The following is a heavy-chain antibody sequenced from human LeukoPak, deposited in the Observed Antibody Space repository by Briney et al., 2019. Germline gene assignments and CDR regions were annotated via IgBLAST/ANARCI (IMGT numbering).Heavy chain of an antibody. J-gene: IGHJ5*02. D-gene: IGHD3-10*01. CDR3: AVYGSGFNP. CDR1: GFTVNNDY. Sequence: GGSLRLSCVVSGFTVNNDYMSWVRQAPGRGLEWVSVIYSGGNTYYTDSVKGRFTISRDNSKNTLYLQMNSLRAEDTAVYYCAVYGSGFNPWGHGTLVTVSS. V-gene: IGHV3-66*01. CDR2: IYSGGNT.